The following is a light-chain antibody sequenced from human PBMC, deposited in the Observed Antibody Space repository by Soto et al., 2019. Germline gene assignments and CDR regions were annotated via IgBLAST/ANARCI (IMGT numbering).Light chain of an antibody. CDR3: SSHADSINVA. CDR2: EVS. CDR1: SSDVGGYNY. Sequence: QSALTQPPSASGSPGQSVTISCTGTSSDVGGYNYVSWYQQHPGKAPKLMIYEVSKRPSGVPDRFSGSKSGNTASLTVSGLRAEDEADYYCSSHADSINVAFGGGTKLTVL. V-gene: IGLV2-8*01. J-gene: IGLJ2*01.